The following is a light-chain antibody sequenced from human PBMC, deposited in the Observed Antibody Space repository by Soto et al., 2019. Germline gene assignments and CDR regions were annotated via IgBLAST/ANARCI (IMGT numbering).Light chain of an antibody. J-gene: IGKJ1*01. V-gene: IGKV1-27*01. CDR3: QQYGSSGT. CDR2: ATS. CDR1: QGISNY. Sequence: DIKMTQSPSSLSASVGDRVTITCRASQGISNYLAWYQQKPGKVPKLLIYATSTLPTGIPSRFSGSGSGTDYTLIISSLEPEDFAEYYCQQYGSSGTFGQGTKVDI.